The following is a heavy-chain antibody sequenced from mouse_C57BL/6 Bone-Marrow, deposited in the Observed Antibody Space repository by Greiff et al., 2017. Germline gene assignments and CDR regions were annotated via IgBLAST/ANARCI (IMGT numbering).Heavy chain of an antibody. Sequence: VQLQQPGAELVMPGASVKLSCKASGYTFTSYWMHWVKQRPGQGLEWIGEIDPSDSYTNYNQKFKGKSTLTVDKSSSTAYMQLSSLTSEDSAVYYCASFYDGYPYYFDYWGQGTTLTVSS. CDR1: GYTFTSYW. J-gene: IGHJ2*01. CDR3: ASFYDGYPYYFDY. CDR2: IDPSDSYT. D-gene: IGHD2-3*01. V-gene: IGHV1-69*01.